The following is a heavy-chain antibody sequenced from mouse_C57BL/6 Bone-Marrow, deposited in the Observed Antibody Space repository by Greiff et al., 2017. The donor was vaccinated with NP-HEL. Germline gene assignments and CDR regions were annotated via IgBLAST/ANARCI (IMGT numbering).Heavy chain of an antibody. D-gene: IGHD1-1*01. CDR3: TTLITTVEGRYFDV. Sequence: EVQLQQSGAELVRPGASVKLSCTASGFNIKDDYMHWVKQRPEQGLEWIGWIDPENGDTEYASKFQGKATITADPSSNTAYLQLSSLTSEDTAVYYCTTLITTVEGRYFDVWGTGTTVTVSS. CDR2: IDPENGDT. J-gene: IGHJ1*03. CDR1: GFNIKDDY. V-gene: IGHV14-4*01.